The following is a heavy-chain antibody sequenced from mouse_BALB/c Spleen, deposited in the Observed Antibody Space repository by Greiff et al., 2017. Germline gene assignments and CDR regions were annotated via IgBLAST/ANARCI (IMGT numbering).Heavy chain of an antibody. Sequence: EVKVEESGGGLVQPGGSMKLSCVASGFTFSNYWMNWVRQSPEKGLEWVAEIRLKSNNYATHYAESVKGRFTISRDDSKSSVYLQMNNLRAEDTGIDYCTKIYYDYEGYFDVWGAGTTVTVSS. D-gene: IGHD2-4*01. CDR2: IRLKSNNYAT. J-gene: IGHJ1*01. CDR1: GFTFSNYW. CDR3: TKIYYDYEGYFDV. V-gene: IGHV6-6*02.